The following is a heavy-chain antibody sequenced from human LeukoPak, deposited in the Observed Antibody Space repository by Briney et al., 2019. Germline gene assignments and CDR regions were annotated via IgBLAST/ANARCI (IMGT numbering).Heavy chain of an antibody. D-gene: IGHD2/OR15-2a*01. CDR2: IYHTGNN. CDR3: ARHPFSSPFDY. J-gene: IGHJ4*02. Sequence: PSETLSLTCTVSDGSVSSDYWSLIRQPPGKGLEWIGYIYHTGNNDYNPSLKSRATISLDTSKNQFSLKLTSVTAADTAVYFCARHPFSSPFDYWGQGTLVTVSS. V-gene: IGHV4-59*08. CDR1: DGSVSSDY.